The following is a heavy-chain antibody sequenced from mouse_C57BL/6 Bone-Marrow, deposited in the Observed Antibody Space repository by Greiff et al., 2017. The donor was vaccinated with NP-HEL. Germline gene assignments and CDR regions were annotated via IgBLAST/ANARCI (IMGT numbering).Heavy chain of an antibody. J-gene: IGHJ3*01. CDR2: IYPRSGNT. V-gene: IGHV1-81*01. CDR3: ARDYSNPFAY. CDR1: GYTFTSYG. D-gene: IGHD2-5*01. Sequence: VKLQESGAELARPGASVKLSCKASGYTFTSYGISWVKQSTGQGLEWIGEIYPRSGNTYYNEKFKGKATLTADKSSSTAYMELRSLTSEDSAVYFCARDYSNPFAYWGQGTLVTVSA.